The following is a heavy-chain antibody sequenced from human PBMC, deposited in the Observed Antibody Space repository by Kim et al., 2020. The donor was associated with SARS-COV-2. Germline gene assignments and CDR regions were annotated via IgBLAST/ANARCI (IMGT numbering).Heavy chain of an antibody. Sequence: SETLSLTCTVSGGSISSSSYYWGWIRQPPGKGLEWIGSIYYSGSTYYNPSLKSRVTISVDTSKNQFSLKLSSVTAADTAVYYCARHKFDQLLPDAFDIWGQGTMVTVSS. CDR1: GGSISSSSYY. CDR2: IYYSGST. D-gene: IGHD2-2*01. CDR3: ARHKFDQLLPDAFDI. J-gene: IGHJ3*02. V-gene: IGHV4-39*01.